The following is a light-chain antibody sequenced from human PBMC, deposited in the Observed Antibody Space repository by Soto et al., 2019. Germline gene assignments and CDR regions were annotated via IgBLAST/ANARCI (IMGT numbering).Light chain of an antibody. V-gene: IGLV2-14*01. CDR3: SSYTSTSIV. CDR2: DVS. Sequence: QSVLTQPASVPGSPGQSITISCTGTSSDVGGYNYVSWYQRHPGKAPKLMIYDVSNRPSGVSNRFSGSKSGNTASLTISGLQAEDEADYHCSSYTSTSIVFGTGTKLTVL. J-gene: IGLJ1*01. CDR1: SSDVGGYNY.